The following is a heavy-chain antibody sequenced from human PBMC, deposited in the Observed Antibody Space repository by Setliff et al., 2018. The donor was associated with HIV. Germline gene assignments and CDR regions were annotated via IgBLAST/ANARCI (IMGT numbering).Heavy chain of an antibody. CDR2: ISSSGGII. CDR3: ARGEPSILVEPAAFFDY. J-gene: IGHJ4*02. CDR1: GFTFSSYE. Sequence: GSLRLSCAASGFTFSSYEMNWVRQAPGKGLEWVSYISSSGGIIYYADSVKGRFTISRDIAKNSLYLHMNSLRAEDTAVYYCARGEPSILVEPAAFFDYWGQGTLVTVSS. D-gene: IGHD2-2*01. V-gene: IGHV3-48*03.